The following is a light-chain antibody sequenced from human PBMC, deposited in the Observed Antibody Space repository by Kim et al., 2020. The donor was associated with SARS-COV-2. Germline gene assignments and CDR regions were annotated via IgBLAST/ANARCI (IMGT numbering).Light chain of an antibody. V-gene: IGLV1-51*01. CDR1: SSSIGNNY. CDR2: DNN. CDR3: GTWDSSLSVVV. J-gene: IGLJ2*01. Sequence: GQKATISCSVSSSSIGNNYVSWYRQLPGTAPRLVIYDNNKRPSGIPDRFSGSKSGTSATLGITGLQTGDEADYYCGTWDSSLSVVVFGGGTQLTVL.